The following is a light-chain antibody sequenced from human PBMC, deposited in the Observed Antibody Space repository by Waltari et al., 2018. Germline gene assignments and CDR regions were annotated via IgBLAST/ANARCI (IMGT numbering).Light chain of an antibody. Sequence: QSDLTQPASVSGSPGQSLTISCTGTSSDVGGYNYVSWYQQHPGKAPKLMIYDVSNRPSGVSNRFSGSKSGNTASLTISGLQAEDEADYYCSSYTSSSTLKVFGGGTKLTVL. CDR1: SSDVGGYNY. J-gene: IGLJ2*01. CDR2: DVS. V-gene: IGLV2-14*03. CDR3: SSYTSSSTLKV.